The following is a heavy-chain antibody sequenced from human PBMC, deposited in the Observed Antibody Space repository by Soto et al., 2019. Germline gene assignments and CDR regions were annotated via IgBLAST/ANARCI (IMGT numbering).Heavy chain of an antibody. V-gene: IGHV3-48*01. CDR2: IGIGSSTT. Sequence: PGGSLRLSCAASGFTFRNYGMNWVRQAPGKGLEWVSYIGIGSSTTCYADSVKGRFTISRDNAKNSLYLQMNSLRAEDTAVYYCARDQLYYNDISGRPLNAFDVWGQGTMVTVSS. J-gene: IGHJ3*01. CDR1: GFTFRNYG. D-gene: IGHD3-22*01. CDR3: ARDQLYYNDISGRPLNAFDV.